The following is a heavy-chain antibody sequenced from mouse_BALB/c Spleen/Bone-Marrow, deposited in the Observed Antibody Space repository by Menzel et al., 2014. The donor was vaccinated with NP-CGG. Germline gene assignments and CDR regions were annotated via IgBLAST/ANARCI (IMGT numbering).Heavy chain of an antibody. CDR1: GFSLTSYG. J-gene: IGHJ3*01. V-gene: IGHV2-9*02. D-gene: IGHD2-4*01. CDR2: IWAGGST. CDR3: AREGSTMITTAFAY. Sequence: VQLVESGPGLVAPSQSLSITCTVSGFSLTSYGVHWVRQPPGKGLEWLGVIWAGGSTNYNSALMSRLSISEDNSKSQVFLKMNSLQTDDTAMYYCAREGSTMITTAFAYWGQGTLVTVSA.